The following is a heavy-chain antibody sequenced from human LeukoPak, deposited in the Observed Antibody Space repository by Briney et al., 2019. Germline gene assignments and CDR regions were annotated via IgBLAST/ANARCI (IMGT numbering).Heavy chain of an antibody. V-gene: IGHV4-39*01. D-gene: IGHD2-2*01. CDR2: IHYSGST. Sequence: KPSETLSLTCTVSGGSISSSTHYWGWIRQPPGKGLEWMGSIHYSGSTYYNPSLKSRVTISVDMSKNQFSLKLSSVTAADTAVYYCARSYCSRSCYAVGAFDIWGQGTVVTVSS. CDR1: GGSISSSTHY. J-gene: IGHJ3*02. CDR3: ARSYCSRSCYAVGAFDI.